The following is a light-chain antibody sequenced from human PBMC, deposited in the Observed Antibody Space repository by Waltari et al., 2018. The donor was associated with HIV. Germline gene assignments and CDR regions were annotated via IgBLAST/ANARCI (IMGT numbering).Light chain of an antibody. Sequence: DIQLTQSPSFLSASVGDRVTITCRDSQGISSYLAWYQQKLGKAPMLLIYLASTLQSGVPSRFSGSGSGTEFTLTISSLQPEDFATYYCQQLNSYPRTFGQGTKVEIK. CDR2: LAS. J-gene: IGKJ1*01. V-gene: IGKV1-9*01. CDR1: QGISSY. CDR3: QQLNSYPRT.